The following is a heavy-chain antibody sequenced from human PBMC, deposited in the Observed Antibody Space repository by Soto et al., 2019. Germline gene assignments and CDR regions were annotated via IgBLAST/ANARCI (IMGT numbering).Heavy chain of an antibody. CDR1: GCTFSSYG. CDR2: LGGSGDST. D-gene: IGHD6-19*01. V-gene: IGHV3-23*01. CDR3: VKRSGQSNGWGAFDI. J-gene: IGHJ3*02. Sequence: GGSLRLSCAASGCTFSSYGMCWVRQAPRQGLEWLSCLGGSGDSTYYADSVKGRFTISRDNSKNTVDLQMNSLRAEDTAVYYCVKRSGQSNGWGAFDIWGQGAMVTVSS.